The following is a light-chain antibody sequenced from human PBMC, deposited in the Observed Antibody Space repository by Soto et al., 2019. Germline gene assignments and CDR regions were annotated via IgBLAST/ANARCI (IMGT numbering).Light chain of an antibody. CDR3: CSYAGNMYV. Sequence: QSALTQPRSVSGSPGQSVTISCTGSSIDVGAYNYVSWYQRHPGKAPKLMIFDVSKRPSGVPDRFSGSKSGSTASLTISGLQAEDEADYYCCSYAGNMYVVGSGTKVTVL. J-gene: IGLJ1*01. CDR1: SIDVGAYNY. CDR2: DVS. V-gene: IGLV2-11*01.